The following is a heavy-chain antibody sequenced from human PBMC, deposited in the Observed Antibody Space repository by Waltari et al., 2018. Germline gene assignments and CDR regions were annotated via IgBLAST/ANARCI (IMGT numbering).Heavy chain of an antibody. Sequence: QVQLVQSGAEVKKPGASVKVSCKASGYPFTSYDLNWVRQATGQELEWMGWINPNSVTTGYAQKFQRSVTITRNTSISTAYMELSSLRSEDTAVYYCARGWVEPAAMWDWGQGTLVTVSS. CDR1: GYPFTSYD. CDR2: INPNSVTT. D-gene: IGHD2-2*01. J-gene: IGHJ4*02. V-gene: IGHV1-8*03. CDR3: ARGWVEPAAMWD.